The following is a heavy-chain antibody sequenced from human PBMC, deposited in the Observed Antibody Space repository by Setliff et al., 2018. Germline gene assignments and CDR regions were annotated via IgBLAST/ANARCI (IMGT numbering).Heavy chain of an antibody. CDR1: GVTVSDAW. V-gene: IGHV3-15*01. CDR2: IKSKTDGGPT. Sequence: GGSLRLSCLASGVTVSDAWMGWVRQTPGEGLDWVGRIKSKTDGGPTDYAAPVKGRFTISRDDSKNTLYLQMNSLKTEDTAIYYCVKLVPQAISSDPWGQGTLVTVSS. D-gene: IGHD3-10*01. J-gene: IGHJ5*02. CDR3: VKLVPQAISSDP.